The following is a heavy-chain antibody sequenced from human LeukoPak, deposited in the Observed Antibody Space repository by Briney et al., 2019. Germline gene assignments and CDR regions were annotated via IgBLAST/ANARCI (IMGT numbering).Heavy chain of an antibody. CDR3: TRDTRGTIGTTTLDY. V-gene: IGHV3-74*01. Sequence: GGSLRLSCVASGFTFRSYWMHWVRQAPGKGLVWVSRINNDGSTTTYADSVKGRFTISRDNAKNTLYLQMNSLRAEDTAVYYCTRDTRGTIGTTTLDYWGQGTLVTVSS. CDR1: GFTFRSYW. D-gene: IGHD1-1*01. CDR2: INNDGSTT. J-gene: IGHJ4*02.